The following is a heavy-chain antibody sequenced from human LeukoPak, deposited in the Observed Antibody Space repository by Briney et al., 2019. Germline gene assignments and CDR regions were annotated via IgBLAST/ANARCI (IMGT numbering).Heavy chain of an antibody. J-gene: IGHJ5*02. D-gene: IGHD6-13*01. CDR2: INHSGST. V-gene: IGHV4-34*01. CDR3: AREGQQLVREFDP. Sequence: PSETLSLTCAVYGGSFSGYYWSWIRQPPGKGLEWIGEINHSGSTNYNPSLKSRVTISVDTSKNQFSLKLSSVTAADTAVYYCAREGQQLVREFDPWGQGTLVTVSS. CDR1: GGSFSGYY.